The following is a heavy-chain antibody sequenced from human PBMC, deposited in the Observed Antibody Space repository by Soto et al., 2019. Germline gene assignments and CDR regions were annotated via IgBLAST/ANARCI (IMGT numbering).Heavy chain of an antibody. CDR2: IYRGGTT. D-gene: IGHD2-21*02. CDR1: GFSVNSGY. V-gene: IGHV3-53*04. Sequence: EVQLVESGGDLVQPGGSLRLSCVASGFSVNSGYMNWVRQAPGKGPQWVSVIYRGGTTYQPDSVKGRFIISRDDSKNALYLQMNSLRPEDTAVYYRARANDFNAFDIWGPGTMVTVSS. CDR3: ARANDFNAFDI. J-gene: IGHJ3*02.